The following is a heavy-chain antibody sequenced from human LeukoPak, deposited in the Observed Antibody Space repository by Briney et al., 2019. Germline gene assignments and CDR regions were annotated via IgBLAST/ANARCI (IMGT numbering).Heavy chain of an antibody. D-gene: IGHD1-26*01. V-gene: IGHV1-18*01. J-gene: IGHJ3*02. CDR3: ARVGLGDAFDI. CDR2: ISPYNGNT. CDR1: GYSFTSYG. Sequence: ASVKVSCKASGYSFTSYGITWVRQAPGQGLEWMGWISPYNGNTNYAQKLQGRVTMTTDTSTSTVYMELRSLRSDDTAVYYCARVGLGDAFDIWGQGTMVTVSS.